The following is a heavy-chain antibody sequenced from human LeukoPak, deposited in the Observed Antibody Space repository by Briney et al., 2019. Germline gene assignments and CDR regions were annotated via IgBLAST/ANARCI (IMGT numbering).Heavy chain of an antibody. J-gene: IGHJ4*02. CDR3: ARDRGYSSFDY. CDR2: ITSSGTYI. D-gene: IGHD6-19*01. Sequence: GGSLRLSCATSGFTFNNYNMNWVRQAPGRALEWVSSITSSGTYIFYADSVKGRFTISRDNAKNSLYLQMNSLRAEDTAVYYCARDRGYSSFDYWGQGTLVTVSS. V-gene: IGHV3-21*01. CDR1: GFTFNNYN.